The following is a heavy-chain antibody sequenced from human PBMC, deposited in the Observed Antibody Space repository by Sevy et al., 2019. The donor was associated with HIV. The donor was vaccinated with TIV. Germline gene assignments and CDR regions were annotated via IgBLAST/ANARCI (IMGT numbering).Heavy chain of an antibody. J-gene: IGHJ6*02. CDR1: GFTFSSYW. CDR2: INSDGSST. D-gene: IGHD3-3*01. CDR3: ARDSRKYDFWSGYYYYYYYGMDV. V-gene: IGHV3-74*01. Sequence: GGSLRLSCAASGFTFSSYWMHWVRQAPGKGLVWVSRINSDGSSTSYADSVKGRFTISRDNAKNTLYLQMNGLRAEDTAVYYCARDSRKYDFWSGYYYYYYYGMDVWGQGTTVTVSS.